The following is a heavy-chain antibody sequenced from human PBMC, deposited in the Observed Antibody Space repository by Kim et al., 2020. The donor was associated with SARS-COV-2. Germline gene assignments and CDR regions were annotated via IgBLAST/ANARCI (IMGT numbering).Heavy chain of an antibody. CDR2: IIPIFGTA. V-gene: IGHV1-69*13. CDR1: GGTFSSYA. CDR3: ARADPANGSGSNYGMDV. D-gene: IGHD3-10*01. J-gene: IGHJ6*02. Sequence: SVKVSCKASGGTFSSYAISWVRQAPGQGLEWMGGIIPIFGTANYAQKFQGRVTITADESTRTAYMELSSLRSEDTAVYYCARADPANGSGSNYGMDVWGQGTTVPVSS.